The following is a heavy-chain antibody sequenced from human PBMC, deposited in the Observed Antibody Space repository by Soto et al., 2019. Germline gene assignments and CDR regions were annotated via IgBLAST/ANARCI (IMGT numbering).Heavy chain of an antibody. D-gene: IGHD6-13*01. J-gene: IGHJ4*02. CDR1: GFTFSSYA. CDR3: ARDPEMYSSSWGSFDY. Sequence: QVQLVESGGGVVQPGRSLRLSCAASGFTFSSYAMHWVRQAPGKGLEWVAVISYDGSNKYYADSVKGRFTISRDNSKNTLYLQMNSLRAEDTAVYYCARDPEMYSSSWGSFDYWGQGTLVTVSS. V-gene: IGHV3-30-3*01. CDR2: ISYDGSNK.